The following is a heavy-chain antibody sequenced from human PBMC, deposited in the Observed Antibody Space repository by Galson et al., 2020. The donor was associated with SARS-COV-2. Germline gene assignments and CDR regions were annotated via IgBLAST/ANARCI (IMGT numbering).Heavy chain of an antibody. V-gene: IGHV2-70*11. J-gene: IGHJ4*02. Sequence: SGPTLVKPTQTLTLTCNFSGFSLYTSGMCVSWIRQPPGKALEWLARIDWDDDKHYNTSLKTRLSISKDTSKNQVVLRMTNMDPGDTATYYCARTWISGTTSRTFDSWGQGTLVTVSS. CDR1: GFSLYTSGMC. CDR2: IDWDDDK. CDR3: ARTWISGTTSRTFDS. D-gene: IGHD1-1*01.